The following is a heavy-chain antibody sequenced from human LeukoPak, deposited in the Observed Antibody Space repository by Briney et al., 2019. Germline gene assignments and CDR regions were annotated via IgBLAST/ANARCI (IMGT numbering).Heavy chain of an antibody. Sequence: ASVKVSCKASGYTFTSYGISWVRQAPGQGLEWMGWISAYNGNTNYAQKLQGRVTMTTDTSTSTAYMELRSLRPDDTAVYYCARVGPRDYYYYGMDVWGQGTTVTVSS. V-gene: IGHV1-18*01. J-gene: IGHJ6*02. CDR1: GYTFTSYG. CDR3: ARVGPRDYYYYGMDV. CDR2: ISAYNGNT.